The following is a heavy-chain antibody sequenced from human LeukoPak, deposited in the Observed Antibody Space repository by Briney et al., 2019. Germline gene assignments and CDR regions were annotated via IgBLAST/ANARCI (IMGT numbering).Heavy chain of an antibody. V-gene: IGHV3-48*01. J-gene: IGHJ6*03. Sequence: GGSLRLSCAASGFTFSSYSMNWVRQAPGKGLEWVSYISSSSSTIYYADSVKGRFTISRDNAKNSLYLQMNSLRAEDTAVYYCARDLGAAGSNYYYYMDVWGKGTTVTVSS. CDR3: ARDLGAAGSNYYYYMDV. CDR2: ISSSSSTI. D-gene: IGHD6-13*01. CDR1: GFTFSSYS.